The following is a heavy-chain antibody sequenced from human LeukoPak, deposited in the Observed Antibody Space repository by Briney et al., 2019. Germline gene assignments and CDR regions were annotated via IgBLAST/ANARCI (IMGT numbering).Heavy chain of an antibody. CDR3: ARDGMGPTSTTGDY. Sequence: ASVKVSCKASGYTFTGYYMHWVRQAPGQGLEWMGWINPNSGGTNYAQKFQGRVTMTRDTSISTAYMELSRLRSVDTAVYYCARDGMGPTSTTGDYWGQGTLVTVSS. CDR1: GYTFTGYY. D-gene: IGHD4-17*01. CDR2: INPNSGGT. J-gene: IGHJ4*02. V-gene: IGHV1-2*02.